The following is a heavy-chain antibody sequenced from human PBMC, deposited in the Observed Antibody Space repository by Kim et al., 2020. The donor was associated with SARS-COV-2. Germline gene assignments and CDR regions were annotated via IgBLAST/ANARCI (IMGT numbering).Heavy chain of an antibody. D-gene: IGHD3-22*01. CDR2: ISYDGSNK. V-gene: IGHV3-30*04. CDR3: AREYYYDSSGYYYPPDYYDYGMDV. CDR1: GFTFSSYA. J-gene: IGHJ6*02. Sequence: GGSLRLSCAASGFTFSSYAMHWVRQAPGKGLEWVAVISYDGSNKYYADSVKGRFTISRDNSKNTLYLQMNSLRAEDTAVYYCAREYYYDSSGYYYPPDYYDYGMDVWGQGTTVTVSS.